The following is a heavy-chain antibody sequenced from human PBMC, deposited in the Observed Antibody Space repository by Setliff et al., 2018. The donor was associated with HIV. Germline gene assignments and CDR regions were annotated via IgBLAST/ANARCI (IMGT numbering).Heavy chain of an antibody. J-gene: IGHJ4*02. CDR3: ARDSQYRFHFDSSSPAPRGYFDY. CDR1: GGSFANYA. V-gene: IGHV1-69*06. D-gene: IGHD3-22*01. Sequence: SVKVSCKASGGSFANYAINWVRQAPGQGLEWLGRVIPVFGTPSYAQKFQGRVTITADKSTTTAYLDLSTLTSEDTAIYYCARDSQYRFHFDSSSPAPRGYFDYWGLGTLVTVSS. CDR2: VIPVFGTP.